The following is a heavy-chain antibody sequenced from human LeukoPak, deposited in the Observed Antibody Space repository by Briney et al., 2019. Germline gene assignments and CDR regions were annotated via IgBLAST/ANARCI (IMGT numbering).Heavy chain of an antibody. V-gene: IGHV3-30*19. CDR2: ISYDGINK. J-gene: IGHJ4*02. Sequence: GGSLRLSCAASGFTFSSYGMHWVRQAPGKGLEWVAVISYDGINKYYADSVKGRFTISRDNSKNTLYLQMNSLRAEDTAVYYCARLRQQLAPGGSGFDYWGQGTLVTVSS. D-gene: IGHD6-13*01. CDR1: GFTFSSYG. CDR3: ARLRQQLAPGGSGFDY.